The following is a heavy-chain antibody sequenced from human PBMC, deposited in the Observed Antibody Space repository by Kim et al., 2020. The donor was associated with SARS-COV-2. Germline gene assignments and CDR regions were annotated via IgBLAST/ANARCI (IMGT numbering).Heavy chain of an antibody. Sequence: YYTSSLTSRITLSVDTSRTQFSLKLSSVTAADTAVYYCARLGTSLGNYFDYWGQGKLVTVSS. CDR3: ARLGTSLGNYFDY. V-gene: IGHV4-39*01. J-gene: IGHJ4*02. D-gene: IGHD1-1*01.